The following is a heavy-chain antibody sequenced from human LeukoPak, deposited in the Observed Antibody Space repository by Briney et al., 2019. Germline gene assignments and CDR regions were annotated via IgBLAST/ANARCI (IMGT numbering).Heavy chain of an antibody. V-gene: IGHV3-23*01. CDR2: ISGSGGST. CDR1: GFTFSSYA. J-gene: IGHJ4*02. D-gene: IGHD5-18*01. CDR3: ATTLGYSYGYIYFDY. Sequence: AGGSLRLSCAASGFTFSSYAMSWVRQAPGKGLEWVSAISGSGGSTYYADSVKGRFTISRDNSKNTLYLQMNSLRAEDTAVYYCATTLGYSYGYIYFDYWGQGTLVTVSS.